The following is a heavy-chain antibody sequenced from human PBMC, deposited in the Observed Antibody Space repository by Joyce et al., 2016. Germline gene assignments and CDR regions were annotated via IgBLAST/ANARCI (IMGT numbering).Heavy chain of an antibody. CDR1: GFTVSHNY. D-gene: IGHD6-13*01. CDR2: SYSVGNT. Sequence: EVQLVESGGGLIQPGGSLRLSCAASGFTVSHNYMSWVRQAPAKGLEWVSISYSVGNTYYADSVKGRFTSSRDNSKNTLYLQMNSLSAEDTAVYYCARAYSSSWDFDYWGQGTLVTVSS. J-gene: IGHJ4*02. CDR3: ARAYSSSWDFDY. V-gene: IGHV3-53*01.